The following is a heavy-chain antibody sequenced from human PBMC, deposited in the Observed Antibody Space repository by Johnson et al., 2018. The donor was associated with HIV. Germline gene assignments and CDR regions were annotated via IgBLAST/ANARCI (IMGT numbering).Heavy chain of an antibody. CDR1: GFTFSSYA. J-gene: IGHJ3*01. CDR3: ARLPSGYSRDGFNV. CDR2: ISFDGSSK. Sequence: QVQLVESGGDVVQPGRSLRLSCAASGFTFSSYAMHWVRHAPCKGLEWVAVISFDGSSKYYAESLKGRISNSRDNSMNTLYLQMNSLRAEDTAVYYCARLPSGYSRDGFNVWGQGTMVTLS. V-gene: IGHV3-30-3*01. D-gene: IGHD5-18*01.